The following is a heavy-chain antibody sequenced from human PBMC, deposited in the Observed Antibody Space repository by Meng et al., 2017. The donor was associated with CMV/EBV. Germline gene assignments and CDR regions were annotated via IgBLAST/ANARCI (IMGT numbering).Heavy chain of an antibody. CDR3: VRAIAVAGTPTFDY. J-gene: IGHJ4*02. CDR2: MNPNSGHT. CDR1: GYTFTSYN. Sequence: ASVKVSCKASGYTFTSYNINWVRQATGQGLEWMGWMNPNSGHTGYAQKFQGRVTMTRDTSISTAYMELSSLRSEDTAVYYCVRAIAVAGTPTFDYWGQGSLVTVSS. V-gene: IGHV1-8*01. D-gene: IGHD6-19*01.